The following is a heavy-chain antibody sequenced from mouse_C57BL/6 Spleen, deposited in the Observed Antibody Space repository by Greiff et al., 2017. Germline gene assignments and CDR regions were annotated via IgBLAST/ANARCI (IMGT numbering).Heavy chain of an antibody. Sequence: EVQLVESGTVLARPGASVKMSCKTSGYTFTSYWMHWVNQRPGQGLEWIGAIYPGNSDTSYNQQFKGKAKLTAVTSASTAYMELSSLTNEDSAVYDCTRANYYGSSPYYAMDYWGQGTSVTVSS. CDR2: IYPGNSDT. J-gene: IGHJ4*01. CDR3: TRANYYGSSPYYAMDY. CDR1: GYTFTSYW. D-gene: IGHD1-1*01. V-gene: IGHV1-5*01.